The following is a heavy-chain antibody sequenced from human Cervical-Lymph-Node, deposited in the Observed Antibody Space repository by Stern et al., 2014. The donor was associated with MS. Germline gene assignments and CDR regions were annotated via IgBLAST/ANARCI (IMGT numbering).Heavy chain of an antibody. CDR2: IIPVCGTP. Sequence: VQLVQSGAEAQKPRPSVRVPCQASGDTSNTDAVHWARQAPGQGPERMGGIIPVCGTPVYAQRFRGRVSMAADESAATNYMELSSLTADDAAVYYCARGASSAAWYKDGVDVWGQGTTVTVSS. CDR1: GDTSNTDA. V-gene: IGHV1-69*01. CDR3: ARGASSAAWYKDGVDV. J-gene: IGHJ6*02. D-gene: IGHD1-14*01.